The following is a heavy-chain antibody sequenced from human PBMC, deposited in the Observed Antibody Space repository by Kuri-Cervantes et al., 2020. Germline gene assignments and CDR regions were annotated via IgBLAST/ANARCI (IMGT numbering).Heavy chain of an antibody. V-gene: IGHV1-46*01. CDR3: AREYSSGWLLAGHWFDP. CDR1: GYTFTNHC. CDR2: INTSGGAT. Sequence: ASVKVSCKASGYTFTNHCMHWVRQAPGQGLEWMGIINTSGGATSYAQKFQGRVTMTRNTSISTAYMELSSLRSEDTAVYYCAREYSSGWLLAGHWFDPWGQGTLVTVSS. J-gene: IGHJ5*02. D-gene: IGHD6-19*01.